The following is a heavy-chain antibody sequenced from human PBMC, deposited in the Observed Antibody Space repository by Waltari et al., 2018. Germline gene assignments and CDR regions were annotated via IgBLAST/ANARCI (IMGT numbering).Heavy chain of an antibody. CDR2: INDSGRT. CDR3: ARVFGYYYYYMDV. V-gene: IGHV4-34*02. J-gene: IGHJ6*03. CDR1: GGSLSGYH. Sequence: QVQLQQWGAGLLKPSETLSLTCDVSGGSLSGYHWTWIRQPPGKGLAWIGEINDSGRTTYSPSLESRVTVSIDTANNQFSLRVRSVTAADTAVYYCARVFGYYYYYMDVWGKGTTVTISS. D-gene: IGHD3-3*01.